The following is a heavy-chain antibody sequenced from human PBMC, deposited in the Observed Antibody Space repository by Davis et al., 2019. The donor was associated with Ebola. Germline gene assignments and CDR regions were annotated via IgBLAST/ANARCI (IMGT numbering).Heavy chain of an antibody. CDR3: ARDRYYDSSGYYYFEF. Sequence: GESLKISCAASGFTFSSYAMSWIRQAPGKGLEWISDISTNYLYTNYADSVKGRFTISRDNAKTSLYLQMDSLRVEDTGIYYCARDRYYDSSGYYYFEFWGQGTLVTVSS. CDR2: ISTNYLYT. V-gene: IGHV3-11*06. J-gene: IGHJ4*02. CDR1: GFTFSSYA. D-gene: IGHD3-22*01.